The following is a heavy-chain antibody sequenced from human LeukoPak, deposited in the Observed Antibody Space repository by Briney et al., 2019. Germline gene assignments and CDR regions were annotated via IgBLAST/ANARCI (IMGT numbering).Heavy chain of an antibody. V-gene: IGHV3-66*01. D-gene: IGHD3-3*01. Sequence: YYADSVKGRFTISRDNSKNTVFLRMNSLRAEDTAVYYCARDRDPNYDFWSVPMRFDPWGQGALVTVSS. CDR3: ARDRDPNYDFWSVPMRFDP. J-gene: IGHJ5*02.